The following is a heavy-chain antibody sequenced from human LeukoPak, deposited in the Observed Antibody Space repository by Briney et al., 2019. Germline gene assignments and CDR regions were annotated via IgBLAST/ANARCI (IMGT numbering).Heavy chain of an antibody. CDR2: IKSKTDGGTT. V-gene: IGHV3-15*01. CDR3: TTDRRRDPRGHDIVVVTRRRY. Sequence: GGSLRLSCAASGFTFSSAWMSWVRQAPGKGLEWVGRIKSKTDGGTTDYAAPVKGRFTISRDDSKNTLYLQMNSLKTEDTAVYYCTTDRRRDPRGHDIVVVTRRRYWGQGTLVTVSS. J-gene: IGHJ4*02. D-gene: IGHD2-21*02. CDR1: GFTFSSAW.